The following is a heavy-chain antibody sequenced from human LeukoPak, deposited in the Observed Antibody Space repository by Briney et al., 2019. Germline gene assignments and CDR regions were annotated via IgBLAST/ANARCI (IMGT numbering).Heavy chain of an antibody. CDR3: ARGPPVGATNYYYYYGMDV. Sequence: GGSLRLSCAASGFTVSSNYMSWVRQAPGKGLEWVSVIYSGGSTYYADSVKGRFTISRRNSKNTLYLQMNSLRAEDTAVYYCARGPPVGATNYYYYYGMDVWGQGTTVTVSS. J-gene: IGHJ6*02. CDR1: GFTVSSNY. D-gene: IGHD1-26*01. V-gene: IGHV3-53*04. CDR2: IYSGGST.